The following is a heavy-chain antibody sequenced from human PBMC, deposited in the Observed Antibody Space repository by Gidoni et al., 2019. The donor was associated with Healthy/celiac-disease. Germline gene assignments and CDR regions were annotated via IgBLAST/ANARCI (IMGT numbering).Heavy chain of an antibody. J-gene: IGHJ6*02. Sequence: TNYNPSLKSRVTISVDTSKNQFSLKLSSVTAADTAVYYCARQDGEYYDFWSGMDVWGQGTTVTVSS. D-gene: IGHD3-3*01. V-gene: IGHV4-59*08. CDR2: T. CDR3: ARQDGEYYDFWSGMDV.